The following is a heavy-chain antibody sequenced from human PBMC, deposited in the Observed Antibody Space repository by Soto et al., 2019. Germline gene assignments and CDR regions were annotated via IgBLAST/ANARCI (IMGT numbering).Heavy chain of an antibody. D-gene: IGHD7-27*01. V-gene: IGHV1-8*01. CDR2: INPDSGDT. Sequence: QVQLVQSGAEVKKPGASVKVSCKSSGYTFTNYDVNWVRQAPGQGLKWMGWINPDSGDTGYVQNFQGRVTMTRNTPISTAYMELRSLTSEDTAVYDCARSRRGTGVDFDYWGQGTLVTVSS. CDR1: GYTFTNYD. J-gene: IGHJ4*02. CDR3: ARSRRGTGVDFDY.